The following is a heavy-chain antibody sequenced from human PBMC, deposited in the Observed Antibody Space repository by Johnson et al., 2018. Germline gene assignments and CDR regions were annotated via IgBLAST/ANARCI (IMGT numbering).Heavy chain of an antibody. CDR1: KVTFSNYA. V-gene: IGHV3-23*04. CDR2: ISGSGDNT. Sequence: VQLVESGGGLVQPGGSLRLSCAASKVTFSNYAMSWVRQGPGKGLEWVSAISGSGDNTYYAASERGRFTISRDNSKNTLYLQMNSRRAEDTAVFYCAKEPSGDGGAFHIWGQGTMVTVAS. J-gene: IGHJ3*02. D-gene: IGHD4-17*01. CDR3: AKEPSGDGGAFHI.